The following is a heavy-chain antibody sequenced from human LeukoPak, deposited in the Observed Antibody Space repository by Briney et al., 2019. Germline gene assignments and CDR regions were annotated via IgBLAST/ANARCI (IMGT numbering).Heavy chain of an antibody. J-gene: IGHJ5*02. V-gene: IGHV3-23*01. Sequence: PGGSLRLSCAASGSTFSSYAMSWVRQAPGKGLEWVSAISGSGGSTYYADSVKGRFTISRDNSKNTLYLQMNSLRAEDTAVYYCAKEGPFYYGSGSYLSTWGQGTLVTVSS. D-gene: IGHD3-10*01. CDR1: GSTFSSYA. CDR3: AKEGPFYYGSGSYLST. CDR2: ISGSGGST.